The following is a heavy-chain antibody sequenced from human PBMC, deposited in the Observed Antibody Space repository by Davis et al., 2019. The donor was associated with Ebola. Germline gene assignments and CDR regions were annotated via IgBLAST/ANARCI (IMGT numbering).Heavy chain of an antibody. V-gene: IGHV4-4*07. CDR3: ARGIYNSGSYFYDS. J-gene: IGHJ4*02. Sequence: PSETLSLTCTVSGGSISSHYWTWIRQPPGKGLEWIGRIYSSGDTKYNPSLNSRVTMSVDTSRSQFSLKLSSVTAADTAVYYCARGIYNSGSYFYDSWGQGILVTVSS. CDR1: GGSISSHY. D-gene: IGHD3-10*01. CDR2: IYSSGDT.